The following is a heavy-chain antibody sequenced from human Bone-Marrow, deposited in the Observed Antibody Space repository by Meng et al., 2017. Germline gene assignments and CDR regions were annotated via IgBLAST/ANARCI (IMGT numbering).Heavy chain of an antibody. J-gene: IGHJ6*02. D-gene: IGHD6-19*01. V-gene: IGHV3-53*01. CDR1: GFTVSSNY. Sequence: GESLKISCAASGFTVSSNYISWVRQAPGKGLEWVSVIYSGGSTYYADSVKGRFTISRDTSKNTLYLQMNSLRAEDTAVYYCARDLHSSGWYSSAAWAQDYYYGMDVWGQGTTVTVSS. CDR3: ARDLHSSGWYSSAAWAQDYYYGMDV. CDR2: IYSGGST.